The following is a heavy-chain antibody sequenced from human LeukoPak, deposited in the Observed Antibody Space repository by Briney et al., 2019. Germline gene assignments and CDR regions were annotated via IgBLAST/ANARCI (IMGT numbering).Heavy chain of an antibody. CDR3: ARDRKEYCNGVGCFNYFYP. CDR1: GYTFTDFC. J-gene: IGHJ5*02. Sequence: VSGKVFCKACGYTFTDFCMHWVRLAPGQGLEWMGWIKPNSSGTNYAQKFQGRVSMARETPISTAYMELNSLRSDDTAVYYCARDRKEYCNGVGCFNYFYPWGQGTLVTVSS. D-gene: IGHD2-15*01. CDR2: IKPNSSGT. V-gene: IGHV1-2*02.